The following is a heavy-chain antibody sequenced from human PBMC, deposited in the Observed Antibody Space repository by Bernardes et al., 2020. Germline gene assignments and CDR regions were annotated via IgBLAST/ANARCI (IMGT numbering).Heavy chain of an antibody. J-gene: IGHJ4*02. CDR3: ARTKQQLGHYYFDY. V-gene: IGHV4-59*01. CDR1: GGSISSYY. CDR2: IYYSGST. D-gene: IGHD6-13*01. Sequence: ETLSLTCTVSGGSISSYYWSWIRQPPGKGLEWIGYIYYSGSTNYNPSLKSRVTISVDTSKNQFSLKLSSVTAADTAVYYCARTKQQLGHYYFDYWGQGTLVTVSS.